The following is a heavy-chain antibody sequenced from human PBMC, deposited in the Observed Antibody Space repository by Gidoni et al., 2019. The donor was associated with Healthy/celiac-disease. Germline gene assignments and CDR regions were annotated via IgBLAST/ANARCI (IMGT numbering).Heavy chain of an antibody. Sequence: EVQLVDSGGGLVQPGGSLRLSCAASGFTVSSNYMSWVRQATGKGLEWVSVIYSGGSTYYADSVKGRFTISRENSKNTLYLQMNSLRAEDTAVYYCARGGYSSNYYFDYWGQGTLVTVPS. D-gene: IGHD6-13*01. V-gene: IGHV3-66*01. CDR2: IYSGGST. CDR3: ARGGYSSNYYFDY. CDR1: GFTVSSNY. J-gene: IGHJ4*02.